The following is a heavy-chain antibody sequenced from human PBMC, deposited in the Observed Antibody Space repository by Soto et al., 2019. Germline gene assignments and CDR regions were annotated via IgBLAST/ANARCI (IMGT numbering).Heavy chain of an antibody. CDR1: GFIFSSYG. V-gene: IGHV3-23*01. CDR2: IVGSGRSA. Sequence: GGSLRLSCAASGFIFSSYGMHWVRQAPGKGLEWVSAIVGSGRSAYYADSVKGRFTMSRDNSKNILYLQMNNVRAEDTAVYYCARLGPYASGTYSFRHNRFDPWGQGTQLTVSS. CDR3: ARLGPYASGTYSFRHNRFDP. J-gene: IGHJ5*02. D-gene: IGHD3-10*01.